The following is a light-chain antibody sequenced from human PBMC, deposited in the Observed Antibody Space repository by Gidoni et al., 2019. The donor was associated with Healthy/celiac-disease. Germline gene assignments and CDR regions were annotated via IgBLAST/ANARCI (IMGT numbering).Light chain of an antibody. CDR1: KLGDKY. CDR2: HDS. Sequence: SYELTQPPSVSVSPGQTASFTCSGDKLGDKYACWYQQKPGQSPVLVIYHDSKRPPGIPERFSGSNSGNTATLTISGTQAMDEADYYGQAWDSSTAVFGGGTKLTVL. CDR3: QAWDSSTAV. J-gene: IGLJ2*01. V-gene: IGLV3-1*01.